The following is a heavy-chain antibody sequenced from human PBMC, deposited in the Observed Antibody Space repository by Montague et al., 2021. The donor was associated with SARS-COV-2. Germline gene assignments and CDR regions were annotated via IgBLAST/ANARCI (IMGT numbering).Heavy chain of an antibody. Sequence: SLRLFCAASGFTFDDYAMHWVRQAPGKGLEWVSGISWNSGSIGYADSVKGRFTISRDNAKNSLYLQMNSLRAEDTALYYCAKVDSYGSGTVYWGQGTLVTVSS. D-gene: IGHD3-10*01. CDR1: GFTFDDYA. CDR2: ISWNSGSI. CDR3: AKVDSYGSGTVY. J-gene: IGHJ4*02. V-gene: IGHV3-9*01.